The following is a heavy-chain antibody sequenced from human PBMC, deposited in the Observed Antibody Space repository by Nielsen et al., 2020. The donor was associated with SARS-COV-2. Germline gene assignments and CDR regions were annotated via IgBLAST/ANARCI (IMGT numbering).Heavy chain of an antibody. J-gene: IGHJ4*02. Sequence: ASVKVSCKASGGTFSTYAISWVRQAPGQGLEWMGWINTNTGNPTYAQGFTGRLVFSLDTSVSTAYLQISSLKAEDTAVYYCARVQLVNPYLTLPHFDYWGQGTLVTVSS. D-gene: IGHD6-13*01. CDR3: ARVQLVNPYLTLPHFDY. CDR2: INTNTGNP. V-gene: IGHV7-4-1*02. CDR1: GGTFSTYA.